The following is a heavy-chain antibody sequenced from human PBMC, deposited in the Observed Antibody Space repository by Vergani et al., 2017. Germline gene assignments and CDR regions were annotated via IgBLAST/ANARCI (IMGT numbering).Heavy chain of an antibody. CDR1: GFTFQAFA. V-gene: IGHV3-9*01. J-gene: IGHJ2*01. CDR3: VKDNDYDADGPFDL. CDR2: IDRNYGVK. D-gene: IGHD3-16*01. Sequence: EVQVVETGGGLVQPGGSLRLSCAASGFTFQAFAFHWVRQVSGRGLEWVSGIDRNYGVKNGNSFEGRFSISRDNAKKAVFLQMNNLRHEDTALYFCVKDNDYDADGPFDLWGRGTLVTVSS.